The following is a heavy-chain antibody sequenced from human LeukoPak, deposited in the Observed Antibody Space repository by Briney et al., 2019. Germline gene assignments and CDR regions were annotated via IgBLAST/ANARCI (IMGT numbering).Heavy chain of an antibody. J-gene: IGHJ4*02. Sequence: GGSLRLSCAASGFTFRDYYMSWIRQAPGKGLEWVSSISSSGSPIYYADSVRGRFTISRGNAKNSLYLQMNSLRAEDTAVYYCARDVKLYSSSWYDYWGQGTLVTVSS. D-gene: IGHD6-13*01. CDR3: ARDVKLYSSSWYDY. CDR1: GFTFRDYY. CDR2: ISSSGSPI. V-gene: IGHV3-11*04.